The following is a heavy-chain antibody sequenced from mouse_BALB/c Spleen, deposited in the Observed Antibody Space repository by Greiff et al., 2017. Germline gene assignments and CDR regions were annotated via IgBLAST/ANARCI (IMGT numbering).Heavy chain of an antibody. Sequence: EVKLEESGGGLVQPGGSRKLSCAASGFTFSSFGMHWVRQAPEKGLEWVAYISSGSSTIYYADTVKGRFTISRDNPKNTLFLQMTSLKSEDTAMYYCAREGDGRPWYFDVWGAGTTVTVSS. D-gene: IGHD1-2*01. J-gene: IGHJ1*01. V-gene: IGHV5-17*02. CDR1: GFTFSSFG. CDR3: AREGDGRPWYFDV. CDR2: ISSGSSTI.